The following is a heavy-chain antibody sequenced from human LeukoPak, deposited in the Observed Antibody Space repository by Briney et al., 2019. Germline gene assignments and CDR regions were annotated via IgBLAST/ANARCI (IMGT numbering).Heavy chain of an antibody. CDR3: ARLDEYSSSSRYYGMDV. CDR1: GGTFSNYG. Sequence: SVKVSFKASGGTFSNYGISWVRQAPGQGLELMGGILSIFRTANFAQKFQGRVTITADEPKSRGYMELSSLRSEDTAVYYCARLDEYSSSSRYYGMDVWGQGTTVIVSS. CDR2: ILSIFRTA. V-gene: IGHV1-69*01. D-gene: IGHD6-6*01. J-gene: IGHJ6*02.